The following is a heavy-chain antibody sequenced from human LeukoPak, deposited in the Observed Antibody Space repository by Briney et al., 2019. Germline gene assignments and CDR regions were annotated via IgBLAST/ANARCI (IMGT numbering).Heavy chain of an antibody. V-gene: IGHV1-18*01. D-gene: IGHD3-16*02. J-gene: IGHJ6*02. Sequence: ASVKVSCKASGYTFTSYGISWVRQAPGQGLEWMGWISAYNGNTNYAQKLQGRVTMTTDTSTSTAYMELRSLRSDDTAVYYCARVIVRNHYYYYYGMDAWGQGTTVTVYS. CDR1: GYTFTSYG. CDR2: ISAYNGNT. CDR3: ARVIVRNHYYYYYGMDA.